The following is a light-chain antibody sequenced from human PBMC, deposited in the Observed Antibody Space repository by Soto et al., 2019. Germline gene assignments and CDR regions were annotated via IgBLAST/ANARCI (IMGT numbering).Light chain of an antibody. J-gene: IGKJ1*01. CDR3: QQYHTYPCT. CDR1: QSISSW. CDR2: KAS. Sequence: DIQMTQSPSTVSASVGDRVTITCRASQSISSWLAWYQQKPGKAPKLLIYKASSLESGVPSRFSGSGSGTEFTLTISSLQPDDFATYYCQQYHTYPCTFGQGTTVDIK. V-gene: IGKV1-5*03.